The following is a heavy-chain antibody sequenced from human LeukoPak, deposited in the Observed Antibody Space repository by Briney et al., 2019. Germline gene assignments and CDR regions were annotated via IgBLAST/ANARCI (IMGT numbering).Heavy chain of an antibody. CDR2: INPNSGGT. Sequence: GASVKVSCKASGYTFTGYYMHWVRQAPGQGLEWMGWINPNSGGTNYAQKFQGRVTMTRDTSISTAYMELSRLRSDDTAVYYCARGGDYYDSSGNIDYWGQGTLVTVSS. J-gene: IGHJ4*02. CDR1: GYTFTGYY. V-gene: IGHV1-2*02. D-gene: IGHD3-22*01. CDR3: ARGGDYYDSSGNIDY.